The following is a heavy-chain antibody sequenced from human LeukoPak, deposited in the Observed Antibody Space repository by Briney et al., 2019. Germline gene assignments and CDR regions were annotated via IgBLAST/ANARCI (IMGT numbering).Heavy chain of an antibody. Sequence: PSETLSLTCTVSGGSISSYYWNWIRQPPGKGLEWIGYIYYSGSTNYNPSLKSRVTISVDTSKNQFSLKLSSVTAADTAVYYCARQTAAYEIDYWGQGTLVTVSS. J-gene: IGHJ4*02. CDR2: IYYSGST. D-gene: IGHD6-25*01. CDR1: GGSISSYY. V-gene: IGHV4-59*01. CDR3: ARQTAAYEIDY.